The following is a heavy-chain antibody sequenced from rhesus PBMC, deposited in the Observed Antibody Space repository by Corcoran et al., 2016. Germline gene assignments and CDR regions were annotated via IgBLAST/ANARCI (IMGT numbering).Heavy chain of an antibody. Sequence: QVQLQESGPGLVKPSETLSLTCTVPGASISSNWWSWIRQSPGKGLEWIGEINGNSGSTNYNPSLKSRVTISKDASKNQFSLKLSSVTAADTAVYYCARGGHIIVVPYGLDSWGQGVVVTVSS. CDR1: GASISSNW. J-gene: IGHJ6*01. CDR3: ARGGHIIVVPYGLDS. CDR2: INGNSGST. V-gene: IGHV4-80*01. D-gene: IGHD3-28*01.